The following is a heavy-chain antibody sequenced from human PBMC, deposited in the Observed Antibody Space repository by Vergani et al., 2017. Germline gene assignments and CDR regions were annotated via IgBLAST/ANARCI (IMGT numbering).Heavy chain of an antibody. D-gene: IGHD3-10*01. Sequence: QLQLQESGPGLVKPSATLSLTCSVSGASIRSSNHYWGWIRQPPGKGLEWIGSSYHSGITYYNPSLKSRVTISVDTSKNQFSLKLSSVTAADTTVYYSARKLITMVRGVIIHYFDYWGRGTLVTVSS. CDR3: ARKLITMVRGVIIHYFDY. V-gene: IGHV4-39*07. J-gene: IGHJ4*02. CDR1: GASIRSSNHY. CDR2: SYHSGIT.